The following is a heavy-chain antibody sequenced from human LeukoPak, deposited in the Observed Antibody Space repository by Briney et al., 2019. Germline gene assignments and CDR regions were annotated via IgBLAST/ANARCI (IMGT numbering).Heavy chain of an antibody. V-gene: IGHV4-61*02. J-gene: IGHJ4*02. CDR2: IYTSGST. CDR1: GGSISSGSYY. D-gene: IGHD6-19*01. Sequence: PSQTLSLTCTVSGGSISSGSYYWSWIRQPAGTGLEWIGRIYTSGSTNYNPSLKSRVTISVDTSKNQFSLKLSSVTAAGTAVYYCARGISSGRKSGFDYWGQGTLVTVSS. CDR3: ARGISSGRKSGFDY.